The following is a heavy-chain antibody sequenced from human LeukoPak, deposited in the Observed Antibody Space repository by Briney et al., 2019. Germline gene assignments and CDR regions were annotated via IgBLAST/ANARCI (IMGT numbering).Heavy chain of an antibody. CDR3: AGGRGSSGEFDY. J-gene: IGHJ4*02. CDR1: GFTFSDYY. Sequence: GGSLRLSCAVSGFTFSDYYMSWIRQAPGKGLEWVSYITGSGNNIYYADSVKGRFAISRDNAKNSLYLQMNSLRAEDTAVFYCAGGRGSSGEFDYWGQGTLVTVSS. CDR2: ITGSGNNI. D-gene: IGHD5-12*01. V-gene: IGHV3-11*04.